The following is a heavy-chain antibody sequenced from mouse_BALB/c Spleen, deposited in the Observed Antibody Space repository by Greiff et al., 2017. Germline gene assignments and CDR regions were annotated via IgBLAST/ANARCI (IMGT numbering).Heavy chain of an antibody. CDR3: ARGRGYYSDY. CDR2: ISSGGST. CDR1: GFTFSSYA. J-gene: IGHJ2*01. V-gene: IGHV5-6-5*01. Sequence: EVQVVESGGGLVKPGGSLKLSCAASGFTFSSYAMSWVRQTPEKRLEWVASISSGGSTYYPDSVKGRFTISRDNARNILYLQMSSLRSEDTAMYYCARGRGYYSDYWGQGTTLTVSS.